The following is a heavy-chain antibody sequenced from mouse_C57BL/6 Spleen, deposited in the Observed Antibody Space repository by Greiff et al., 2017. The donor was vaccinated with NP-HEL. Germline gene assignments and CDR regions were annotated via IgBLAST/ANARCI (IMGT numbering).Heavy chain of an antibody. V-gene: IGHV1-5*01. J-gene: IGHJ1*03. CDR2: IYPGNSDT. CDR3: TRPKAPIYYDYDGYFDV. CDR1: GYTFTSYW. Sequence: VQLQQSGTVLARPGASVKMSCKTSGYTFTSYWMHWVKQRPGQGLEWIGAIYPGNSDTSYNQKFKGKAKLTAVTSASTAYMELSSLTNEDSAVYYCTRPKAPIYYDYDGYFDVWGTGTTVTVSS. D-gene: IGHD2-4*01.